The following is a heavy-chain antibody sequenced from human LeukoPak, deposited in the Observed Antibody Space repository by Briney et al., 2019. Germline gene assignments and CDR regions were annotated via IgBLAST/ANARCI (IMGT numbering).Heavy chain of an antibody. Sequence: GASVKVSCKASGYTFTSYYMHWVRQAPGQGLEWMGIINPSGGSTSYAQKFQGRVTMTRDMSASTVYMELSSLRSEDTAVYYCARAGIVGAAFPPGPLDYWGQGTLVTVSS. V-gene: IGHV1-46*01. CDR1: GYTFTSYY. D-gene: IGHD1-26*01. J-gene: IGHJ4*02. CDR3: ARAGIVGAAFPPGPLDY. CDR2: INPSGGST.